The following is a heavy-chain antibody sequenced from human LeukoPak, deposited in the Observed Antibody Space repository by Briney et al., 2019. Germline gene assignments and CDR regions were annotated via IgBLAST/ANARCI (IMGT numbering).Heavy chain of an antibody. CDR2: SSYSGSS. Sequence: SETLSLTCSVSGDSIGTNYWSWIRQVPGKRLEWIGYSSYSGSSNYNPSLTSRVTVSVNTSKNQFSLTLTSVTAADTAVYYCARGSYTSGFWFDPWGQGTLVTVSS. V-gene: IGHV4-59*12. D-gene: IGHD6-19*01. CDR3: ARGSYTSGFWFDP. CDR1: GDSIGTNY. J-gene: IGHJ5*02.